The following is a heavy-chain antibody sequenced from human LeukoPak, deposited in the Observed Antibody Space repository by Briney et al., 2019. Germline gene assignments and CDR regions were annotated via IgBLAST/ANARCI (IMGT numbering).Heavy chain of an antibody. CDR1: GYTFSGYY. V-gene: IGHV1-2*02. D-gene: IGHD6-19*01. CDR2: INPSNGDT. CDR3: ARVGSSGWYVHPTLDY. Sequence: GTSVKVSCKASGYTFSGYYINWARQAPGQGLEWIAWINPSNGDTNYPQKFQGRVTMTRDTSISTAYMELTRLISDGTAAYYCARVGSSGWYVHPTLDYWGQGTLVTVSS. J-gene: IGHJ4*02.